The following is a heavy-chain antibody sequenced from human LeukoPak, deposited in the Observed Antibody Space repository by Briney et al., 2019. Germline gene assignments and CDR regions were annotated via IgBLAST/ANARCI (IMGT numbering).Heavy chain of an antibody. V-gene: IGHV3-23*01. CDR3: ARDLFYDSSGYFFQH. J-gene: IGHJ1*01. Sequence: GGSLRLSCAASGFTFSSYAMSWVRQAPGKGLEWVSAISGSGGSTYYADSVKGRFTISRDNSKNTLYLQMNSLRAEDTAVYYCARDLFYDSSGYFFQHWGQGTLVTVSS. D-gene: IGHD3-22*01. CDR1: GFTFSSYA. CDR2: ISGSGGST.